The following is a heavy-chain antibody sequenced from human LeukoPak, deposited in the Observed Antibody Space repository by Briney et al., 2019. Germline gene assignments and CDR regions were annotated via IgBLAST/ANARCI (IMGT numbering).Heavy chain of an antibody. CDR2: TYYRSKWYN. J-gene: IGHJ4*02. Sequence: SQTLSLTCATSGDSFSSNSAAWNWIGQSPSRGLEWLGRTYYRSKWYNDYAVSVKSRIVINPDTSKNQFSLQLSSVTPEDTAVYYCTRDGIRVLDYWGQGILVTVSS. CDR3: TRDGIRVLDY. V-gene: IGHV6-1*01. CDR1: GDSFSSNSAA. D-gene: IGHD1-1*01.